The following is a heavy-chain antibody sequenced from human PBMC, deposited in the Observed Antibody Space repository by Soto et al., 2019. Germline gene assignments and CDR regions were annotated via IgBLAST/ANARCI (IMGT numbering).Heavy chain of an antibody. CDR1: GFTFSNYW. D-gene: IGHD2-15*01. V-gene: IGHV3-7*01. J-gene: IGHJ4*02. CDR2: IKEDGSEK. Sequence: GGSLRLSCAASGFTFSNYWMTWVRQAPGKGLEWVANIKEDGSEKHYMDSVKGRFTISRDNAKNSLYLQMNSLRVEDTAVYFCSSDVVVGAKALNYWGQGALVTVSS. CDR3: SSDVVVGAKALNY.